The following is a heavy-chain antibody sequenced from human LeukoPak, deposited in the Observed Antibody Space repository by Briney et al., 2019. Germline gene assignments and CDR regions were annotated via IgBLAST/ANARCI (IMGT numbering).Heavy chain of an antibody. D-gene: IGHD6-13*01. V-gene: IGHV3-21*01. CDR2: ISSSSSYI. CDR3: ARVPTYTERAGYSSSWYMRGLDAFDI. J-gene: IGHJ3*02. Sequence: PGGSLRLSCAASGFTFSSYSMNWVRQAPGKGLEWVSSISSSSSYIYYADSVKGRFTISRDNAKNTLYLQMNSLRAEDTAVYYCARVPTYTERAGYSSSWYMRGLDAFDIWGQGTMVTVSS. CDR1: GFTFSSYS.